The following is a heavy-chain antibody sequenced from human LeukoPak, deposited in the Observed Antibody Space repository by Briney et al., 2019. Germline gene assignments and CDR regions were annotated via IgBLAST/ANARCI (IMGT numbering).Heavy chain of an antibody. V-gene: IGHV3-7*01. CDR3: ARDRSGYDYVWGSYRYFDY. J-gene: IGHJ4*02. CDR2: IKQDGSEK. D-gene: IGHD3-16*02. CDR1: GFTFSSYW. Sequence: GGSLRLSCAASGFTFSSYWMSWVRQAPGKGLEWVANIKQDGSEKYYVDSVKGRFTISRDNAKNSLYLQMNSLRAEDTAVYYCARDRSGYDYVWGSYRYFDYWGQGTLVTVSS.